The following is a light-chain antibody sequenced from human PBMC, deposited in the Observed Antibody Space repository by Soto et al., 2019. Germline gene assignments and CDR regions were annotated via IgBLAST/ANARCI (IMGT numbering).Light chain of an antibody. CDR3: KQSHSGKT. Sequence: IQLPQSPYSLSASVGYRSTITCRASQGISSYLAWYQQKPGKDPKILIYKESSLESGVQSRFSGSGSGTEFTLTISSLQPEDFATYYCKQSHSGKTVGKGNKV. V-gene: IGKV1-9*01. CDR2: KES. CDR1: QGISSY. J-gene: IGKJ1*01.